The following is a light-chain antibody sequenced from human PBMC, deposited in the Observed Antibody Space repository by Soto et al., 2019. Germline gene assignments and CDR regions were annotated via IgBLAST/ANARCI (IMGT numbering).Light chain of an antibody. Sequence: DIQMTQSPSSLSASVGDRVTITCRASQSITGYLNWYQHKPGKAPKLLIYAAYSLQSGVPSRFSGSGSGTDFTLTITSLQLEDFATYYCQQSYSTPFTFGPGTKVD. CDR3: QQSYSTPFT. CDR2: AAY. V-gene: IGKV1-39*01. J-gene: IGKJ3*01. CDR1: QSITGY.